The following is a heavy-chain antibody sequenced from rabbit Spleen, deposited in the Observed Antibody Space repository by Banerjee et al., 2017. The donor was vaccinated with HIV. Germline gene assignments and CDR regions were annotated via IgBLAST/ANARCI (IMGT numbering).Heavy chain of an antibody. J-gene: IGHJ2*01. CDR2: IYTSSGST. Sequence: QSLEESGGGLVKPGGTLTLTCKASGIDFSSYYYMCWVRQAPGKGLEWIACIYTSSGSTWYASWVNGRFTISKTSSTTVTLQMTSLTAADTATYFCARNYVNAFDPWGQGTLVTVS. CDR1: GIDFSSYYY. CDR3: ARNYVNAFDP. V-gene: IGHV1S40*01. D-gene: IGHD1-1*01.